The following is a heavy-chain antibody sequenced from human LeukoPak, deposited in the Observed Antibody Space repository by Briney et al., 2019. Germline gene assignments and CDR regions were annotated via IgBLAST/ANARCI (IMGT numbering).Heavy chain of an antibody. Sequence: GASVKVSCKTSGYTFTSYGISWVRQAPGQGLEWMGWISAYNGNTNYAQKLQGRVTMTTDTSTSTAYMELRSLRSDDTAVYYCARDRRTAFGELSPYWGQGTLVTVSS. CDR1: GYTFTSYG. V-gene: IGHV1-18*01. D-gene: IGHD3-10*01. CDR2: ISAYNGNT. J-gene: IGHJ4*02. CDR3: ARDRRTAFGELSPY.